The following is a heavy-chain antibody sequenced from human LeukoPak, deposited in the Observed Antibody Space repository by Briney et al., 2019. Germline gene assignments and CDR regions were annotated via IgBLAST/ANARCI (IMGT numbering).Heavy chain of an antibody. CDR3: TSGASGSYYPYYFDY. CDR2: IRSKAYGGTT. V-gene: IGHV3-49*04. CDR1: GFTFGDYA. Sequence: PGGSLRLSCTAAGFTFGDYAMSWVRQAPGKGLEWVGFIRSKAYGGTTEYAASVKGRFTISRDDSKSIAYLQMNSLKTEDTAVYYCTSGASGSYYPYYFDYWGQGTLVTVSS. D-gene: IGHD1-26*01. J-gene: IGHJ4*02.